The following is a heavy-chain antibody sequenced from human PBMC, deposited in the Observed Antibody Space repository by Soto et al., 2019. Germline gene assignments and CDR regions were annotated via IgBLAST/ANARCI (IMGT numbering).Heavy chain of an antibody. CDR3: VRERGIGSDCCECVDY. CDR2: IKEDGSEK. V-gene: IGHV3-7*01. J-gene: IGHJ4*02. Sequence: GGSLRLSCAASGFSFNDFSMHWVRQAPGKGLEWVANIKEDGSEKNYVDSVEGRFTISRDSAKNTLYLQMNSVRVEDTAVYYCVRERGIGSDCCECVDYWGRGTLVTVSS. D-gene: IGHD5-12*01. CDR1: GFSFNDFS.